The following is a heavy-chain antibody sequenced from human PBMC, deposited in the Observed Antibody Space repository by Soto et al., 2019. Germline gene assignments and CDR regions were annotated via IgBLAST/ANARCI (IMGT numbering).Heavy chain of an antibody. V-gene: IGHV3-23*01. CDR3: ATATFVVVVIHEFDH. CDR2: VSGSGDTT. CDR1: GFPFRSYA. D-gene: IGHD3-22*01. J-gene: IGHJ4*02. Sequence: EVLLLESGGGLVQPGGSLRLSCAASGFPFRSYAMTWVRQAPGKGLEWVSAVSGSGDTTYYADSVKGRFTISRDNSKNTLYLQMNSLRAEDTAVYYCATATFVVVVIHEFDHWGQGTLVTVSS.